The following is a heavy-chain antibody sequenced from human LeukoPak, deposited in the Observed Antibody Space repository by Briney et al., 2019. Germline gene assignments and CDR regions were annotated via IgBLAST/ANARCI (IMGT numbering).Heavy chain of an antibody. CDR3: AREGRIMGATIDY. D-gene: IGHD1-26*01. CDR1: GFTFSSYS. J-gene: IGHJ4*02. V-gene: IGHV3-48*04. Sequence: GGSLRLSCAASGFTFSSYSMNWVRQAPGKGLEWVSYISSSSSTIYYADSVKGRFTISRDNAKNTLYLQMDSLRAEDTAVYYCAREGRIMGATIDYWGQGALVTVSS. CDR2: ISSSSSTI.